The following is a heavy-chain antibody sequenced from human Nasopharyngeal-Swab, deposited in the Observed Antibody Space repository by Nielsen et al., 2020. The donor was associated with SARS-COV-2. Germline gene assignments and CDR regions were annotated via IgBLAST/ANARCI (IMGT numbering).Heavy chain of an antibody. V-gene: IGHV1-8*01. J-gene: IGHJ1*01. D-gene: IGHD2-2*03. CDR1: GYTFTSYD. CDR2: TQLNNGKT. Sequence: ASVKVSCKASGYTFTSYDINWVRQAPGHGLEWLERTQLNNGKTVFAQKFQGRVTMTWNTSITTAYMRLSGLRSDDTAVYYCARMMAGYDGYLQNWGQGTLVTVSS. CDR3: ARMMAGYDGYLQN.